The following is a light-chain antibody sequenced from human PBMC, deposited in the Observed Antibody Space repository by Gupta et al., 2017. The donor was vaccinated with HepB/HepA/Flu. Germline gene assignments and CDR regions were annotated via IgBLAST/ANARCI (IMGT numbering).Light chain of an antibody. CDR2: DAS. CDR1: QSISSH. Sequence: IQMTQSPSSLSSSVGDRVTIPCRASQSISSHLDWYQQKPGKAPKLLIYDASTLPSGVPSRFSGSGSGTDFTLTISSLQPEDFASYYCQQKDNSPYTFGRGTEMEIK. CDR3: QQKDNSPYT. V-gene: IGKV1-39*01. J-gene: IGKJ2*01.